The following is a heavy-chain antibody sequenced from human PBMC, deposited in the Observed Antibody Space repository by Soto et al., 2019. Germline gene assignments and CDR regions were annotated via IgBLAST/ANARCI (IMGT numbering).Heavy chain of an antibody. J-gene: IGHJ4*02. D-gene: IGHD2-15*01. CDR2: IGGSGETR. CDR3: AKDCGGGGSCTH. V-gene: IGHV3-23*01. CDR1: GFTFSGYA. Sequence: DVQLWESGGGLVRPGGSLRLSCAASGFTFSGYAVTWVRQSPGKGLYWVSTIGGSGETRYFADSVRGRFTISRDNSKNTVYLQMNRLRADDTAVYYCAKDCGGGGSCTHWGQGTRVTVSS.